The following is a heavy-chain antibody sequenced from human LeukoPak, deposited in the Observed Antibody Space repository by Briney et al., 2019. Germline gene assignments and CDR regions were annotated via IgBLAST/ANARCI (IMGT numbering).Heavy chain of an antibody. V-gene: IGHV5-51*01. CDR3: ARHGDSSGYLTLPFDY. J-gene: IGHJ4*02. CDR1: GYSFTSYW. CDR2: IYPGDSDT. Sequence: GESLKISCKGSGYSFTSYWIGWVRQMPGKGLELMGIIYPGDSDTRYSPSFQGQVTISADKSISTAYLQWSSLKASDTAMYYCARHGDSSGYLTLPFDYWGQGTLVTVSS. D-gene: IGHD3-22*01.